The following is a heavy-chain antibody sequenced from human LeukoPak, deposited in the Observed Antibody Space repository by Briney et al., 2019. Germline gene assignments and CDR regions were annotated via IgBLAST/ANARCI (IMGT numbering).Heavy chain of an antibody. J-gene: IGHJ4*02. D-gene: IGHD6-19*01. CDR1: GFTFSSNS. V-gene: IGHV3-21*01. Sequence: PGGSLRLSCAASGFTFSSNSMDWVRQAPGKGPEWVSSISSSSYIYYADSVKGRFTISRDNSKNTLYLQMNSLRAEDTAVYYCAKDSWLDYWGQGTLVTVSS. CDR2: ISSSSYI. CDR3: AKDSWLDY.